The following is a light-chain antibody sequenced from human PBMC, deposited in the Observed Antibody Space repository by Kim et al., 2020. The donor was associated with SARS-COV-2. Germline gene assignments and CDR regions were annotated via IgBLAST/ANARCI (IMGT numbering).Light chain of an antibody. CDR1: QSIVVW. J-gene: IGKJ4*01. Sequence: ESVGHGVNITCQARQSIVVWLASYQPKPGKATKLVIYKASSLESGVPLRFSGGWSGTEFTLTISSLHPDDLGSYFCQQYSDYPLTFGGGTKVDIK. CDR3: QQYSDYPLT. CDR2: KAS. V-gene: IGKV1-5*03.